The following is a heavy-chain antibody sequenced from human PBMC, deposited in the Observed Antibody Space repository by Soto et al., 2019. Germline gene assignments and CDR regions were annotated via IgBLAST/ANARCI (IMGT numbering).Heavy chain of an antibody. V-gene: IGHV1-69*13. D-gene: IGHD1-26*01. CDR1: GGTFSSYA. CDR2: IIPIFGTA. J-gene: IGHJ4*02. CDR3: ARRPGSGSSYYFDH. Sequence: ASVKVSCKASGGTFSSYAISWVRQAPGQGLEWMGGIIPIFGTANYAQKFQGRVTITADESTSPAYMELSSLRSEDTAVDYWARRPGSGSSYYFDHWGQGTLVTGSS.